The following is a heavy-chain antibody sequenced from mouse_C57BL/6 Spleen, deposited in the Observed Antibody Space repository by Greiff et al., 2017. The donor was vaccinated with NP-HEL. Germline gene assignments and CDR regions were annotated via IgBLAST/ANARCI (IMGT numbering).Heavy chain of an antibody. CDR2: IYPSDSET. J-gene: IGHJ3*01. CDR1: GYTFTSYW. V-gene: IGHV1-61*01. Sequence: QVQLQQPGAELVRPGSSVKLSCKASGYTFTSYWMDWVKQRPGQGLEWIGNIYPSDSETHYNQKFKDKATLTVDKSSSTAYMQLSSLTSEDSAVYYCASHLLLRFWLAYWGQGTLVTVSA. D-gene: IGHD1-1*01. CDR3: ASHLLLRFWLAY.